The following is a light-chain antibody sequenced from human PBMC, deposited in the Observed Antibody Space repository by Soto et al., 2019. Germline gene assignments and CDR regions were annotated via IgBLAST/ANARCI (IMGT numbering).Light chain of an antibody. Sequence: EIVLTQSPGTLSLSPGDRATLSCRASQSVSSNYLAWYQQQKPGQAPRLLIYGASSRAAGVPDRFSGSGSGTDFTLAISRLEPEDFAVYYCQQYGDSSWTFGRGTKVDI. CDR2: GAS. V-gene: IGKV3-20*01. CDR3: QQYGDSSWT. CDR1: QSVSSNY. J-gene: IGKJ1*01.